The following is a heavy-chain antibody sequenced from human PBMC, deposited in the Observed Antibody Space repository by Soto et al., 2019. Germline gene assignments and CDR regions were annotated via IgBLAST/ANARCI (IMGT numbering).Heavy chain of an antibody. Sequence: GGSLRLSCAASGFTFSSYSMNWVRQAPGKGLEWVSYISSSSSTIYYADSVKGRFTISRDNAKNSLYLQMNSLRAEDTAVYYCARDKDSRLELPTGIDYWGQGTLVTVSS. CDR3: ARDKDSRLELPTGIDY. CDR2: ISSSSSTI. J-gene: IGHJ4*02. V-gene: IGHV3-48*01. D-gene: IGHD1-7*01. CDR1: GFTFSSYS.